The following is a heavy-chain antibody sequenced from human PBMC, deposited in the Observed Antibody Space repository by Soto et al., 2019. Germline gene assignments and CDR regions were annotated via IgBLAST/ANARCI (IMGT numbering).Heavy chain of an antibody. CDR3: AGDSSSWYHWFDP. CDR1: GFTFSSYG. Sequence: PGGSLRLSCAASGFTFSSYGMHWVRQAPGKGLEWVAVIWYDGSNKYYADSVKGRFTISRDNSKNTLYLQMNSLRAEDTAVYYCAGDSSSWYHWFDPWGQGTLVTVSS. CDR2: IWYDGSNK. V-gene: IGHV3-33*01. D-gene: IGHD6-13*01. J-gene: IGHJ5*02.